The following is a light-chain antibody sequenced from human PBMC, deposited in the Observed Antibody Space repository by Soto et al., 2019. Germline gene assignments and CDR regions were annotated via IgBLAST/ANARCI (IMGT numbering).Light chain of an antibody. J-gene: IGLJ1*01. CDR2: AVS. CDR1: SSDVGGFNY. CDR3: TSSTRSPTYV. Sequence: QSALTQAASVSGSPGQSVTISCTGTSSDVGGFNYVSWYQQHPGEAPKLVIFAVSYQPSGVSNRFSGSKSGNTASLTISGLQAEYEAEYYCTSSTRSPTYVFRTGTKLTVL. V-gene: IGLV2-14*01.